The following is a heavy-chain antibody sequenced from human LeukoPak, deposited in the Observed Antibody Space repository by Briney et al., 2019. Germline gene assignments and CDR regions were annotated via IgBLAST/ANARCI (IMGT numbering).Heavy chain of an antibody. V-gene: IGHV3-23*01. CDR1: GFTFSSYA. Sequence: PGGSLRLSCAASGFTFSSYAMSWVRQAPGKGLEWVSAISGSGGSTYYADSVKGRFTISRDNSKNPLYLQMNSLRAEDTAVYYCAKDLWVSSSSGAFDYWGQGTLVTVSS. D-gene: IGHD6-6*01. CDR2: ISGSGGST. CDR3: AKDLWVSSSSGAFDY. J-gene: IGHJ4*02.